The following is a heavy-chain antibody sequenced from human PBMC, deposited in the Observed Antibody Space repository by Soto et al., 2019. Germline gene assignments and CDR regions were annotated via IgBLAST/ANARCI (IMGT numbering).Heavy chain of an antibody. CDR2: INHSGST. J-gene: IGHJ4*02. CDR1: GESFSGFY. D-gene: IGHD1-1*01. V-gene: IGHV4-34*01. CDR3: ARGSGNNWYGRPFAY. Sequence: SETLSLTCAVYGESFSGFYWSWIRQPPGKGLEWIGEINHSGSTNYNPSLKSRVTISVDTSKNQFSLKLRSVTAADTFVYYCARGSGNNWYGRPFAYWGQGTLVTVS.